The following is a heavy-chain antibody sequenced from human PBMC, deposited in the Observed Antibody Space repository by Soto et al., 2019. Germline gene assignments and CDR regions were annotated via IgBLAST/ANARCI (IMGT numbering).Heavy chain of an antibody. CDR3: AKDTTYDSSGYYYSPNDAFDI. J-gene: IGHJ3*02. D-gene: IGHD3-22*01. CDR1: GFTLRSYW. CDR2: ISGSGENT. Sequence: GGSLRLSCAASGFTLRSYWMSWVRQAPGKGLEWVSGISGSGENTYYADSVKGRFTISRDNPKNTLYLQMNSLRAEDTAVYYCAKDTTYDSSGYYYSPNDAFDIWGQGAMVTVSS. V-gene: IGHV3-23*01.